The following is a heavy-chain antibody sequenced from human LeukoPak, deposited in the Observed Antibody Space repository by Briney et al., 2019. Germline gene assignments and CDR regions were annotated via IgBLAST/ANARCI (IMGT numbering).Heavy chain of an antibody. V-gene: IGHV3-21*01. CDR2: ISGSSSYI. D-gene: IGHD3-22*01. Sequence: PGGSLRLSCAASGFTFSSYSMNWVRQAPGKGLEWVSSISGSSSYIYYADSMKGRFTISRDNAKNSLYLQMNSLRAEDTAVYYCARESLLYYYDSSGHFDYWGQGTLVTVSS. CDR1: GFTFSSYS. J-gene: IGHJ4*02. CDR3: ARESLLYYYDSSGHFDY.